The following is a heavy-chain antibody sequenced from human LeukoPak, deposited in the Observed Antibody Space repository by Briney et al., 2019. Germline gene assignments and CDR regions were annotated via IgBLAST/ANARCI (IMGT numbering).Heavy chain of an antibody. CDR2: ISYDGGNK. CDR3: ARESEAFDV. CDR1: RFTFSSYA. V-gene: IGHV3-30-3*01. J-gene: IGHJ3*01. Sequence: GRSLRLSCAASRFTFSSYAMHWVRQAPGKGLEWVAVISYDGGNKYYADSVKGRFTISRDNSKNTLYLQMNSLRAEDTAVYYCARESEAFDVWGQGTMVTVSS.